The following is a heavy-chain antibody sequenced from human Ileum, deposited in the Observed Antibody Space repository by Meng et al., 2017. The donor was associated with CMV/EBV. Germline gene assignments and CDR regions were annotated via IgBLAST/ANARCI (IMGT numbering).Heavy chain of an antibody. J-gene: IGHJ4*02. D-gene: IGHD1-26*01. V-gene: IGHV4-4*02. CDR3: ARDPYSGTYGDY. CDR1: GGSISRSTNW. Sequence: CTVSGGSISRSTNWWSGVRQPPGKGLEWIGETHQSAGTNYNPSLKSRVTISIDRSRNQFSLKLTSVTAADTAIYYCARDPYSGTYGDYWGQGTLVTVSS. CDR2: THQSAGT.